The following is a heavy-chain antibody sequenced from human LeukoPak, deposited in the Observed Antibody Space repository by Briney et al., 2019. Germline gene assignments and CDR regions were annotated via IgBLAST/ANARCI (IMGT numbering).Heavy chain of an antibody. CDR2: IYYSGST. V-gene: IGHV4-59*01. Sequence: SETLSLTCTVSGGSISSYYWSWIRQPPGKGLEWIGYIYYSGSTDYNPSLKSRVTISVDTSKNQFSLKLSSVTAADTAVYYCARGILTGYYKDWGQGTLVTVSS. CDR1: GGSISSYY. J-gene: IGHJ4*02. D-gene: IGHD3-9*01. CDR3: ARGILTGYYKD.